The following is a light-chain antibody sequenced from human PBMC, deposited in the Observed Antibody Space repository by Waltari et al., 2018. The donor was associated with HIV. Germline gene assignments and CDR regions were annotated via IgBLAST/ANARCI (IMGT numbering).Light chain of an antibody. CDR2: EVN. Sequence: QSALTQPRSVSGSPGQSVTMSCSGTSSDVGGYNYVSWYQQHPGKAPKLMIYEVNKRPSGVPDRFSGSKSGNTASLTISGLQAEDEADYYCCSYAGSYSYVVLGGGTKLTVL. V-gene: IGLV2-11*01. CDR3: CSYAGSYSYVV. J-gene: IGLJ2*01. CDR1: SSDVGGYNY.